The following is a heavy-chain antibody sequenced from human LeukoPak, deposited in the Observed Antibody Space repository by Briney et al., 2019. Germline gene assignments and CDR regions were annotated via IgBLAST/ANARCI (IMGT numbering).Heavy chain of an antibody. CDR3: ARERGRLTMVRGGYDAFDI. V-gene: IGHV1-18*01. CDR1: GYTFTNYG. D-gene: IGHD3-10*01. CDR2: VSPYNGNT. J-gene: IGHJ3*02. Sequence: ASVKVSCKASGYTFTNYGVNWVRQAPGQGLEWMGWVSPYNGNTNFAQRFQGRVIMTTDTSTSTAYMDVRRLRFDDTALYYCARERGRLTMVRGGYDAFDIWGQGTMVTVSS.